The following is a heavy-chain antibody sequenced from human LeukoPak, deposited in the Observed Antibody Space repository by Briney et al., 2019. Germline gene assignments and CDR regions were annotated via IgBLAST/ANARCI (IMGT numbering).Heavy chain of an antibody. CDR2: IDHTGST. V-gene: IGHV4-59*11. CDR3: ARQSLVDYSDSRGPFRWFDI. D-gene: IGHD3-16*01. Sequence: SETLSLSCNVSGGSISSHYWGWIRQPPGKGLEWIGYIDHTGSTDCSPSLKSRVTMSVDTSKNQVSLKLSYVTAADTAVYFCARQSLVDYSDSRGPFRWFDIWGRGTLVTVS. CDR1: GGSISSHY. J-gene: IGHJ5*02.